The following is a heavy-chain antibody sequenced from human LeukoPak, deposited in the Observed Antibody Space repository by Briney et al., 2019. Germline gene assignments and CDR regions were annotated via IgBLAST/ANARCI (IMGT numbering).Heavy chain of an antibody. CDR2: IYPGDSDT. CDR3: ARQGSSGWRDFDY. J-gene: IGHJ4*02. CDR1: GYSFTSYW. V-gene: IGHV5-51*01. Sequence: GGSLKISCKGSGYSFTSYWIGWVRQLPGKGLEWMGIIYPGDSDTRYSPSFQGQVTISADKSISTAYLQWSSLKASDTAMYYCARQGSSGWRDFDYWGQGTLVTVSS. D-gene: IGHD6-19*01.